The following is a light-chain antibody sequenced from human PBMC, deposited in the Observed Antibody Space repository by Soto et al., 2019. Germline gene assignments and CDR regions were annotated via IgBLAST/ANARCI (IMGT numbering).Light chain of an antibody. CDR1: QSVSSSY. V-gene: IGKV3-20*01. CDR2: GAS. J-gene: IGKJ2*01. CDR3: QQYGSSLYT. Sequence: EIVLTQSPGTLSLSPGERATLSCRASQSVSSSYLAWYQQKPGQAPRLLIYGASSRATGIPDRFSGSGSGTHFTLTISRLEPEDFPVYYCQQYGSSLYTFGQGTKLEIK.